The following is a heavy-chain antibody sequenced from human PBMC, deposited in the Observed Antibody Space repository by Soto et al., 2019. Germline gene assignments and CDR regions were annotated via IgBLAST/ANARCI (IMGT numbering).Heavy chain of an antibody. CDR2: INSDGRNT. Sequence: EVHLVESGGGLVQPGGSLRLSCAASGFTFSNYWMHWVRQVPGKGLVWVSRINSDGRNTSYADSVKGRFTISRDNAKNTLYLQMDSLGVEDTAVYYCARLLAVAGINYWGKGTLVTVSS. CDR1: GFTFSNYW. J-gene: IGHJ4*02. D-gene: IGHD6-19*01. CDR3: ARLLAVAGINY. V-gene: IGHV3-74*01.